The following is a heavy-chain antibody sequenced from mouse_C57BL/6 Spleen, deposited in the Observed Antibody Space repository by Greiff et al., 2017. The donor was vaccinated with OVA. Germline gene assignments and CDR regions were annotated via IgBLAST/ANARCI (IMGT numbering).Heavy chain of an antibody. J-gene: IGHJ1*03. D-gene: IGHD2-4*01. CDR2: INPSNGGT. CDR3: AKYWYYDYDERDFDG. V-gene: IGHV1-53*01. Sequence: QVQLQQPGTELVKPGASVKLSCKASGYTFTSYWMHWVKQRPGQGLEWIGNINPSNGGTNYNEKFKSKATLTVDKSSSTAYMQLSSLTSEDSAVYYCAKYWYYDYDERDFDGWGTGTTVTVYS. CDR1: GYTFTSYW.